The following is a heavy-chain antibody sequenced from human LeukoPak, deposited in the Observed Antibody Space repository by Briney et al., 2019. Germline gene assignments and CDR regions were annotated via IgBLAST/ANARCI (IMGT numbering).Heavy chain of an antibody. CDR2: ISGSGGST. J-gene: IGHJ4*02. V-gene: IGHV3-23*01. CDR3: ARAHSSSWSPFDY. CDR1: GFTFSNYA. D-gene: IGHD6-13*01. Sequence: PGGSLRLSCAASGFTFSNYAVSWVRQAPGKGLEWVSAISGSGGSTYYADSVKGRFTISRDNSKNTPYLQMNSLRADDTAVYYCARAHSSSWSPFDYWGQGTLVTVSS.